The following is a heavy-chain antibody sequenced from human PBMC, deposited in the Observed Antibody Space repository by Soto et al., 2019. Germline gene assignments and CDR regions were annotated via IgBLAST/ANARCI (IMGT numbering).Heavy chain of an antibody. CDR3: ARVSGCCSSTSCYSDYYYYGMDV. D-gene: IGHD2-2*02. V-gene: IGHV1-2*02. J-gene: IGHJ6*02. CDR2: INPNSGGT. CDR1: GYTLTGYY. Sequence: ASVKVSCKASGYTLTGYYMHWVRQAPGQGLEWMGWINPNSGGTNYAQKFQGRVTMTRDTSISTAYMELSRLRSDDTAVYYCARVSGCCSSTSCYSDYYYYGMDVWGQGTTVTVSS.